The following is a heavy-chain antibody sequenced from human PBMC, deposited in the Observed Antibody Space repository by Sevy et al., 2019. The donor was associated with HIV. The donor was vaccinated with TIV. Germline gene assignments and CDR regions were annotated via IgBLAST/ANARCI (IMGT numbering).Heavy chain of an antibody. D-gene: IGHD6-19*01. CDR3: ARESSGWYGLGNWFDP. V-gene: IGHV1-18*01. J-gene: IGHJ5*02. CDR1: GYTFTSYG. CDR2: ISAYNGNT. Sequence: ASVKVSCKASGYTFTSYGISWVRQAPGQGLEWMGWISAYNGNTNYAQKLQGRVTMTTDTSTRTAYMELRSLRSDDTAVYYCARESSGWYGLGNWFDPWGQGTLVTVSS.